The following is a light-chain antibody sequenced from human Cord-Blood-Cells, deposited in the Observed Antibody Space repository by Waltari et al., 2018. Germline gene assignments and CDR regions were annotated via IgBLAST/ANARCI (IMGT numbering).Light chain of an antibody. CDR3: QQSYSTPLT. CDR2: AAS. V-gene: IGKV1-39*01. Sequence: DIHMTQSPSSLSASVGDRVTITCRASQSISSYLNWYQQKPGKAPKLLIYAASSLQSRVPSTFSGSGSVTDFTLTISSLQPEDFATYYCQQSYSTPLTFGGGTKVEIK. CDR1: QSISSY. J-gene: IGKJ4*01.